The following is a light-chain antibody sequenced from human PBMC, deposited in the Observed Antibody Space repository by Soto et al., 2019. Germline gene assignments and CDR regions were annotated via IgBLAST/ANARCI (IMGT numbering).Light chain of an antibody. CDR3: QQANSFPLT. CDR2: TGS. V-gene: IGKV1-12*01. Sequence: DIQMTQSPSSVSASVGDRVSITCRASQGISNLLAWYQQKPGRSPKLLIYTGSSLQSGVPSRFSGTGSGTDLTLTISSRQPEDVATYYGQQANSFPLTFGGGTKVEIK. J-gene: IGKJ4*01. CDR1: QGISNL.